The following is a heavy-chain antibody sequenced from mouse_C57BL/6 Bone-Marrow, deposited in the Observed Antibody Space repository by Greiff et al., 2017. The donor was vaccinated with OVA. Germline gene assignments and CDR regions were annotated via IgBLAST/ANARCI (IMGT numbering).Heavy chain of an antibody. Sequence: QVQLQQSGAELAKPGASVKLSCKASGYTFTSYWMHWVKQRPGQSLEWIGYINPSSGYTKYNQKFKDKATLTADKSSSTAYMQLSSLTYEDSAVYYCARRLRRRDYAMDYWGQGTSVTVSS. CDR3: ARRLRRRDYAMDY. J-gene: IGHJ4*01. CDR2: INPSSGYT. CDR1: GYTFTSYW. V-gene: IGHV1-7*01. D-gene: IGHD2-4*01.